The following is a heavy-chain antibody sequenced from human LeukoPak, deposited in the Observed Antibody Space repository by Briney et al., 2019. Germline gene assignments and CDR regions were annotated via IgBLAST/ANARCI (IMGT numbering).Heavy chain of an antibody. CDR2: IYSGGST. D-gene: IGHD3-3*01. V-gene: IGHV3-66*02. CDR1: GFTVSSNY. CDR3: AIEWRSGYYMDDAFDI. Sequence: PGGSLRLSCAASGFTVSSNYMSWVRQAPGKGLEWVSVIYSGGSTYYADSVKRRFTISRDNSKKTLYLQMNSLRAEDTAVYYCAIEWRSGYYMDDAFDIWGQGTMVTVSS. J-gene: IGHJ3*02.